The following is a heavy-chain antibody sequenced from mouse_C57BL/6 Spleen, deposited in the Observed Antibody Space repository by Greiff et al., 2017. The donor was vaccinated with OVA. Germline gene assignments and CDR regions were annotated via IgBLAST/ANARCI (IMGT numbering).Heavy chain of an antibody. Sequence: VQLKQSGPELVKPGDSVKISCKASGYSFTGYFMNWVMQSHGKSLEWIGRINPYNGDTFYNQKFKGKATLTVDKSSSTAHMELRSLTSEDSAVYYCAREGIYYYGSRPLDYWGQGTTLTVSS. CDR3: AREGIYYYGSRPLDY. J-gene: IGHJ2*01. V-gene: IGHV1-20*01. D-gene: IGHD1-1*01. CDR2: INPYNGDT. CDR1: GYSFTGYF.